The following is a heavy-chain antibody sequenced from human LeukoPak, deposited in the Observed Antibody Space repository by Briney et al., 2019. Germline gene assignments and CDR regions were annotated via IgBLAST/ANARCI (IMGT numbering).Heavy chain of an antibody. CDR2: ISAYNGNT. D-gene: IGHD2-2*02. Sequence: ASVKVSCKASGYTFTSYGISWVRQAPGQGLEWMGWISAYNGNTNYAQKLQGRVTMTTDTSTSTAYMELRSLRSDDTAVYYCASTGDVVVPAAIRGDYWGQGTLVTVSS. V-gene: IGHV1-18*01. J-gene: IGHJ4*02. CDR3: ASTGDVVVPAAIRGDY. CDR1: GYTFTSYG.